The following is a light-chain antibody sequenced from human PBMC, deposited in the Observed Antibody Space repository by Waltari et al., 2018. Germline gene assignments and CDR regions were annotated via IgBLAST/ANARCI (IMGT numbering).Light chain of an antibody. V-gene: IGKV3-20*01. CDR3: QQYGGSPWT. CDR2: DAS. J-gene: IGKJ1*01. Sequence: EIVLTQSPGTLSLSPGEIATLSCRASQTVNSKYLVWYQQKPAQAPRLLIYDASTRATGIPDRFSGSGSGTGFTLTISRLEPEDFAVYYCQQYGGSPWTFGQGTKVESK. CDR1: QTVNSKY.